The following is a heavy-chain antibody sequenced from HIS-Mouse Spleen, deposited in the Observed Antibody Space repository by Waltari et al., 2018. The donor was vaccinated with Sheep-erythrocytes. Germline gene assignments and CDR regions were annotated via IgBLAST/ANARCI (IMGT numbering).Heavy chain of an antibody. CDR3: AKDISRNIVVVPAAVGDY. J-gene: IGHJ4*02. CDR2: ISWNSGSI. CDR1: GFSFDDYA. V-gene: IGHV3-9*01. D-gene: IGHD2-2*01. Sequence: EVQLVESGGGLVQPGRSLGLSCAASGFSFDDYAMHWVSGISWNSGSIGYADSVKGRFTISRDNAKNSLYLQMNSLRAEDTALYYCAKDISRNIVVVPAAVGDYWGQGTLVTVSS.